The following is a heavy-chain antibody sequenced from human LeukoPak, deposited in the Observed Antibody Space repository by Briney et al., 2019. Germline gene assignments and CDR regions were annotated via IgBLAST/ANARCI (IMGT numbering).Heavy chain of an antibody. J-gene: IGHJ4*02. D-gene: IGHD1-7*01. CDR2: ISSSSSYI. CDR1: EFSVGSNY. CDR3: ARGGSWNYVHHS. Sequence: PGGSLRLSCAASEFSVGSNYMTWVRQAPGKGLEWVSSISSSSSYIYYADSVKGRFTISRDNAKNSLYLQMNSLRAEDTAVYYCARGGSWNYVHHSWGQGTLVTVSS. V-gene: IGHV3-21*01.